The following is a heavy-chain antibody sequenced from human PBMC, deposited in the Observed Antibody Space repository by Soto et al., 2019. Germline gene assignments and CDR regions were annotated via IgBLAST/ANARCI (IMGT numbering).Heavy chain of an antibody. Sequence: PGGSLRLSCAASGFTFSSYSMNWVRQAPGKGREWVSYISSSSSTIYYADSVKGRFTISRDNAKNSLYLQMNSLRAGDTSVYYCARDRSGSGGSCLFVYYIDVWGRGTTDTDSS. CDR2: ISSSSSTI. D-gene: IGHD2-15*01. J-gene: IGHJ6*03. V-gene: IGHV3-48*01. CDR1: GFTFSSYS. CDR3: ARDRSGSGGSCLFVYYIDV.